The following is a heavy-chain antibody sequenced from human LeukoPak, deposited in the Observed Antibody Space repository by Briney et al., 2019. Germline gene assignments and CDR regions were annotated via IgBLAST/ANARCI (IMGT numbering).Heavy chain of an antibody. V-gene: IGHV1-2*02. CDR3: AREGCSSTSCLYYFDY. CDR2: INPNSGGT. J-gene: IGHJ4*02. CDR1: GYTFTGYY. D-gene: IGHD2-2*01. Sequence: ASVTVSCKASGYTFTGYYMHWVRQAPGQGLEWMGWINPNSGGTNYAQKFQGRVTMTRDTSISTAYMELSRLRSDDTAVYYCAREGCSSTSCLYYFDYWGQGTLVTVSS.